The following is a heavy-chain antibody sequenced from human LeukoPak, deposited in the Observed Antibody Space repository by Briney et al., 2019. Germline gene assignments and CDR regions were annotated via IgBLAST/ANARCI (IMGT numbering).Heavy chain of an antibody. J-gene: IGHJ6*03. Sequence: SETLSLTCTVSGYSISSGYFWGWIRQPPGKGLEWIGSFYHSGITYYNPSLKSRVTISVEMSKNQFSLKLSSVTAADTAVYYCARVVQRYCSSTSCYSYYYYYYMDVWGKGTTVTVSS. CDR3: ARVVQRYCSSTSCYSYYYYYYMDV. CDR2: FYHSGIT. D-gene: IGHD2-2*01. CDR1: GYSISSGYF. V-gene: IGHV4-38-2*02.